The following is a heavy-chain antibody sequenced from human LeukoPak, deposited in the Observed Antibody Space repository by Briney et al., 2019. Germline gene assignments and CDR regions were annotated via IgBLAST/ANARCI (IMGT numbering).Heavy chain of an antibody. CDR2: IYYSGST. V-gene: IGHV4-39*01. D-gene: IGHD6-13*01. Sequence: TSETLSLTCTVSGGSISSSNYYWGWIRQPPGKGLEWIGSIYYSGSTYYNPSLKSRVTISADTSKNQFSLKLSSVTAADTAVYYCARQHLFSSSWYNWYFDLWGRGTLVTVSS. CDR3: ARQHLFSSSWYNWYFDL. J-gene: IGHJ2*01. CDR1: GGSISSSNYY.